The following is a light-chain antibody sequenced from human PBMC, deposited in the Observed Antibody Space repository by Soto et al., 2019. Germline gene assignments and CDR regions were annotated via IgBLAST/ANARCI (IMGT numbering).Light chain of an antibody. CDR1: MRDVGAYNL. V-gene: IGLV2-14*01. CDR3: SSYTSKSSLI. J-gene: IGLJ2*01. Sequence: QSALTQPAAVSVSPGQSITISCAGTMRDVGAYNLVSWYQQHPGRAPQHIIYEVRNRPSGISFRFSGSKSGNTASLTISGLQAEDEADYYCSSYTSKSSLIFGGGTKVTV. CDR2: EVR.